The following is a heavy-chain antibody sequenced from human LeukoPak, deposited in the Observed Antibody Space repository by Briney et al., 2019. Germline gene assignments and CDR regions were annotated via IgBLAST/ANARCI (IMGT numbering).Heavy chain of an antibody. Sequence: PGGSLRLSCAASGFTFNTYEMYWVRQTPGKGPVYVSGINADGSFKSCADSVKGRFTISRDNARNTMFLQMSSLRVEDTAVYYCAFLISLHCRGITCFDFWGQGTLVTVSS. CDR2: INADGSFK. V-gene: IGHV3-74*01. J-gene: IGHJ5*01. CDR3: AFLISLHCRGITCFDF. CDR1: GFTFNTYE. D-gene: IGHD2-15*01.